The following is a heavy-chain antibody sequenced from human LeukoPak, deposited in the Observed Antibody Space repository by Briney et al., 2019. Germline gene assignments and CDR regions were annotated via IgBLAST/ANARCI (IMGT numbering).Heavy chain of an antibody. Sequence: GASVKVSCKASRYTFTGYYMHWVRQAPGQGLEWMGWINPNSGGTNYAQKFQGRVTMTRDTSISTAYMELSRLRSDDTAVYYCAIRSYYDSSGYRYYYYYMDVWGKGTTVTISS. J-gene: IGHJ6*03. V-gene: IGHV1-2*02. D-gene: IGHD3-22*01. CDR3: AIRSYYDSSGYRYYYYYMDV. CDR1: RYTFTGYY. CDR2: INPNSGGT.